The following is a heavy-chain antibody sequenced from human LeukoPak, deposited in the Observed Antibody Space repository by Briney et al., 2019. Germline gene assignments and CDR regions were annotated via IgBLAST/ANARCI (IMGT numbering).Heavy chain of an antibody. CDR1: GGSISTYY. V-gene: IGHV4-59*01. D-gene: IGHD5-12*01. J-gene: IGHJ4*02. Sequence: SETLSLTCTVSGGSISTYYWSWIRQPPGKGLEWIGYIYYSGSTSYNPSLKSRVTIPVDTSKNQFSLKLSSVTAADTAVYYCARVSGYDWESFYDYWGQGTLVTVSS. CDR2: IYYSGST. CDR3: ARVSGYDWESFYDY.